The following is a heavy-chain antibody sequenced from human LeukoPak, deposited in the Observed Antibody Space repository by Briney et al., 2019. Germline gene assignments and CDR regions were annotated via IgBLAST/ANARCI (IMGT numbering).Heavy chain of an antibody. J-gene: IGHJ4*02. Sequence: GASVTVSFKALGYTLTSYNMHWVRQAPGQGLEWLGIIKPSGGSTSYPQKFQGRVTMTRDMSTSTVYMELSSLSSADTAVSYCARPALDGDSLGLDYWGQGTLVTVSS. V-gene: IGHV1-46*01. CDR2: IKPSGGST. CDR3: ARPALDGDSLGLDY. CDR1: GYTLTSYN. D-gene: IGHD4-17*01.